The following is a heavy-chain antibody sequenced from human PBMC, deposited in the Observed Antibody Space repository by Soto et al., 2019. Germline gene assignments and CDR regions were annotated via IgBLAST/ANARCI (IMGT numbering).Heavy chain of an antibody. Sequence: TSETLSLTCSVSGGSISSGDYYWTWIRQPPGKGLEWIGYIYFSGSTYYNPSLKSRVTISVDRSKNQFSLKLSSVTAADTAVYYCARHFSVDYFDYWGQGALVTVSS. CDR2: IYFSGST. V-gene: IGHV4-30-4*01. J-gene: IGHJ4*02. CDR1: GGSISSGDYY. CDR3: ARHFSVDYFDY.